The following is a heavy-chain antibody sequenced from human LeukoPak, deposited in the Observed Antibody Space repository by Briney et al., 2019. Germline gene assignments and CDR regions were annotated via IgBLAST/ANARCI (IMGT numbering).Heavy chain of an antibody. CDR2: IIPIFGTA. D-gene: IGHD6-13*01. J-gene: IGHJ5*02. CDR3: ARDHSSSWYFWFDP. CDR1: GGTFSSYA. V-gene: IGHV1-69*06. Sequence: GASVKVSCKASGGTFSSYAISWVRQAPGQGLERMGGIIPIFGTANYAQKFQGRVTITADKSTSTAYMELSSLRSEDTAVYYCARDHSSSWYFWFDPWGQGTLVTVSS.